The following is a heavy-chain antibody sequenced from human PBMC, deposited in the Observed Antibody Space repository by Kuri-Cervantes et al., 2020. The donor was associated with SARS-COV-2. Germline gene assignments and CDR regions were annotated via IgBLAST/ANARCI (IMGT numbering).Heavy chain of an antibody. V-gene: IGHV4-61*01. CDR3: ARKYYGILSCYYTEDY. CDR2: IYYSGST. Sequence: SETLSLTCTVAGGSVSSGSYYWSWIRQPPAKGLEWIGYIYYSGSTNYNPSPKSRVTISVDTSKKQFSLKLSSVSAADTAVYYCARKYYGILSCYYTEDYWGQGSLVTVSS. CDR1: GGSVSSGSYY. D-gene: IGHD3-9*01. J-gene: IGHJ4*02.